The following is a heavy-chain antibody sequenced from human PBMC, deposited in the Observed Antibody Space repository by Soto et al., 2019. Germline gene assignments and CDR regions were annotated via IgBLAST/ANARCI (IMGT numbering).Heavy chain of an antibody. Sequence: GGSLRLSCAASGFTFSSYGMHWVRQAPGKGLEWVAVISYDGSNKYYADSVKGRFTISRDNSKNTLYLQMNSLRAEDTAVYYCAKDMTTVTYFDYWGQGTLVTVSS. CDR3: AKDMTTVTYFDY. V-gene: IGHV3-30*18. J-gene: IGHJ4*02. D-gene: IGHD4-17*01. CDR1: GFTFSSYG. CDR2: ISYDGSNK.